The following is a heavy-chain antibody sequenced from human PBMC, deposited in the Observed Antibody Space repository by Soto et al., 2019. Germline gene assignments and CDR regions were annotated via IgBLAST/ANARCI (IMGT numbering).Heavy chain of an antibody. CDR2: IYYSGST. J-gene: IGHJ5*02. Sequence: QVQLQESGPGLVKPSETLSLTCTVSGGSVSSGSYYWSWIRQPPGKGLEWIGYIYYSGSTNYNPSLTSRVTISVDTSKNQFSLKLSSVTAADTAVYYCARAGSSSWGRINWFDPWGQGTLVTVSS. V-gene: IGHV4-61*01. D-gene: IGHD6-13*01. CDR3: ARAGSSSWGRINWFDP. CDR1: GGSVSSGSYY.